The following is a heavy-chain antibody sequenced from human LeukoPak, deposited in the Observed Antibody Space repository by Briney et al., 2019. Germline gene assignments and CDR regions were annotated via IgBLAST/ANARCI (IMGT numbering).Heavy chain of an antibody. Sequence: SVKVSCKASGGTFSSYTISWVRQAPGHGLEWMGRIIPILGIANYAQKFQGRVTITADKSTSTAYMELSSLRSEDTAVYYCARGGGYSYGYDDYWGQGTLVTVSS. CDR3: ARGGGYSYGYDDY. CDR2: IIPILGIA. V-gene: IGHV1-69*02. D-gene: IGHD5-18*01. CDR1: GGTFSSYT. J-gene: IGHJ4*02.